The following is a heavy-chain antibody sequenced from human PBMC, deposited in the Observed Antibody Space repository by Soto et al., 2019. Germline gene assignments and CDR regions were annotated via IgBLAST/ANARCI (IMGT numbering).Heavy chain of an antibody. J-gene: IGHJ4*02. Sequence: ESGGGVVQPGRSLRLSCAASGFTFSSYGMHWVRQAPGKGLEWVAVIWYDGSNKYYADSVKGRFTISRDNSKNTLYLQMNSLRAEDTAVYYCARGGYDFWSGYYPGHYYFDYWGQGTLVTVSS. CDR1: GFTFSSYG. D-gene: IGHD3-3*01. V-gene: IGHV3-33*01. CDR2: IWYDGSNK. CDR3: ARGGYDFWSGYYPGHYYFDY.